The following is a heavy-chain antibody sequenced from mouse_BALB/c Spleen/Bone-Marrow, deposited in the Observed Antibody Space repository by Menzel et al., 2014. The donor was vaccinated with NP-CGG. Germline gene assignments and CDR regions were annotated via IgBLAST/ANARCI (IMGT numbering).Heavy chain of an antibody. D-gene: IGHD1-2*01. CDR3: ARGNGYHFDY. CDR2: ISYSGNA. V-gene: IGHV3-8*02. Sequence: EVQLQQSGPSLVKPSQTLSLTCSVTGDSIXSSYWNWIRKFPGNKLEYMGYISYSGNAYYNPSLKSRTSLTRDTSKNQYYLQLNSVTTEDTATYFCARGNGYHFDYWGRGTTLTVSS. CDR1: GDSIXSSY. J-gene: IGHJ2*01.